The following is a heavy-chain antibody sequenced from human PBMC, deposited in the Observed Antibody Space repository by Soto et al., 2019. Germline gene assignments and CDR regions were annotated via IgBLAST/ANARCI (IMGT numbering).Heavy chain of an antibody. D-gene: IGHD3-22*01. J-gene: IGHJ4*01. CDR3: ARGRRDYYDSGDWVPSGY. CDR2: MNPDSGDT. V-gene: IGHV1-8*01. Sequence: ASVKVSCKASGYTFTSYDIIWVRQATGQGLEWMGWMNPDSGDTGFAQRFQGRVTLTRNTSIRTAYMELSSLRSEDTAVYYCARGRRDYYDSGDWVPSGYWGQ. CDR1: GYTFTSYD.